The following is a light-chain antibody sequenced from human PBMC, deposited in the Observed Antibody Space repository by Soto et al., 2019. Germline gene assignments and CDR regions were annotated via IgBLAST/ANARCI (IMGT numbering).Light chain of an antibody. V-gene: IGLV1-44*01. J-gene: IGLJ1*01. Sequence: QSVLTQPPSASGTPGQRVTISCSGSSSNIGTITVNWYQQLPGTATKLLIYSHNQQPSGVPDRCSGSKSGTSASLAISGLQSEDEADYYCAAWDDSLHGYVFGTGTKLTVL. CDR2: SHN. CDR1: SSNIGTIT. CDR3: AAWDDSLHGYV.